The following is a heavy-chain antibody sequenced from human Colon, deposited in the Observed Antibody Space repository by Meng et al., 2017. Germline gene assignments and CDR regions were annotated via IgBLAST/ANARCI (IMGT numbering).Heavy chain of an antibody. Sequence: LEGTGPGLVTPSGTLPLTCAVSSGSISSSNWWSWVRQPPGKGLEWIGEISQSGTTYYNPSLKSRVTITGDWSKNQFSLNLNSVTAADTALYYCVRQGMTSYSWGYWGQGTLVTVSS. CDR2: ISQSGTT. CDR3: VRQGMTSYSWGY. J-gene: IGHJ4*02. V-gene: IGHV4-4*02. D-gene: IGHD3-9*01. CDR1: SGSISSSNW.